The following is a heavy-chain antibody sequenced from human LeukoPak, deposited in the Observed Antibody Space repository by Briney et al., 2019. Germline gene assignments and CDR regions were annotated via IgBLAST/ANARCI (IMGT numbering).Heavy chain of an antibody. CDR1: GFSLSTSGVG. V-gene: IGHV4-61*08. Sequence: GSGPTLVKPTQTLTLTCTFSGFSLSTSGVGVGWIRQPPGKGLEWIGYIYDSGSTNYNPSLKSRVTISVDTSKNQFSLKVSSVTAADTAVYYCASLTTADAFDIWGQGTMVTVSS. CDR2: IYDSGST. CDR3: ASLTTADAFDI. D-gene: IGHD3-22*01. J-gene: IGHJ3*02.